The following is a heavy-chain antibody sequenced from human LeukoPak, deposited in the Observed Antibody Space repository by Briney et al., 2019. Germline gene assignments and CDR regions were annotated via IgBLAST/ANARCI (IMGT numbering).Heavy chain of an antibody. CDR1: GDSISTSNSY. J-gene: IGHJ3*02. V-gene: IGHV4-39*07. CDR3: ARARNPRDSSGYYDAFDI. CDR2: IYYSGNT. Sequence: SETLSLTCTVSGDSISTSNSYWRWIRQPPGKGLEWIGSIYYSGNTYYNASLKTRVTISVDTSKNQFSLKLTSVTAADTAVYYCARARNPRDSSGYYDAFDIWGQGTMVTVSS. D-gene: IGHD3-22*01.